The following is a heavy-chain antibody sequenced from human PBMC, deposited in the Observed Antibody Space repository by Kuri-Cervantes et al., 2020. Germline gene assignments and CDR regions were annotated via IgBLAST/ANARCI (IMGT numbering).Heavy chain of an antibody. CDR2: IYYSRST. CDR1: DGSITRYY. J-gene: IGHJ3*02. Sequence: SETMSLTCSVSDGSITRYYWSWIRQPPGKGLEWIGYIYYSRSTNYNPSLKSRVTISVDTSKNQFSLKLSSVTAADTAVYYCARRGILSYCVGDGSNDAFDIWGQGTMVTVSS. V-gene: IGHV4-59*01. D-gene: IGHD2-21*02. CDR3: ARRGILSYCVGDGSNDAFDI.